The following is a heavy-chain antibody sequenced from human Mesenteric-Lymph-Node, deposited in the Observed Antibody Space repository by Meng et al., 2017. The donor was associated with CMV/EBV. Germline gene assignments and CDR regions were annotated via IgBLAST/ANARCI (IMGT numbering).Heavy chain of an antibody. Sequence: GESLKISCAASGFTFSSYWMSWVRQAPGKGLEWVANIKQDGSEKYYVDSVKGRFTISRDNAKNSLYLQMNSLRAEDTAVYYCARVKGYCSSTSCYILRYYYYYGMDVWGQGTTVTVSS. CDR2: IKQDGSEK. CDR1: GFTFSSYW. V-gene: IGHV3-7*01. J-gene: IGHJ6*02. CDR3: ARVKGYCSSTSCYILRYYYYYGMDV. D-gene: IGHD2-2*02.